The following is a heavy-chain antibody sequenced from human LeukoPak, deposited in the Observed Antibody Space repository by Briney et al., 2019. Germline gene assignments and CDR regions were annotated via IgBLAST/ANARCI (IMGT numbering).Heavy chain of an antibody. CDR2: IYPGDSDT. CDR1: GYSFTNYW. D-gene: IGHD6-13*01. Sequence: GESLKISCKGSGYSFTNYWIGWVRQMPGKGLEWMGIIYPGDSDTRYSPSFQGQVTISADKSISTAYLQWSSLKASDTAMYYCAIGYSSSWPPNWLDPWGQGTLVAVSS. V-gene: IGHV5-51*01. J-gene: IGHJ5*02. CDR3: AIGYSSSWPPNWLDP.